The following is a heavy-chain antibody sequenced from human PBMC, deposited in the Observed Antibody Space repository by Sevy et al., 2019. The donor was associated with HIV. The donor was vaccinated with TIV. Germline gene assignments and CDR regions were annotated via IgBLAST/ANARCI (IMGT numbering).Heavy chain of an antibody. CDR1: GYSFTSYW. V-gene: IGHV5-51*01. CDR2: IYPGDSDT. Sequence: GESLKISCKGSGYSFTSYWIGWVRQMPGKGLEWMGIIYPGDSDTRYSPSFQGQVTISADKSISTAYLQWSSLKASDTVMYYCARQPPDGYSSPYYFDYWGQGTLVTVSS. CDR3: ARQPPDGYSSPYYFDY. J-gene: IGHJ4*02. D-gene: IGHD6-13*01.